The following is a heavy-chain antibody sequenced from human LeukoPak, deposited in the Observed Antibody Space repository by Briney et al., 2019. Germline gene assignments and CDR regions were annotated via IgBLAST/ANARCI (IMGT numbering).Heavy chain of an antibody. D-gene: IGHD5-18*01. CDR1: GFTFSSYS. Sequence: AGGSLRLSCAASGFTFSSYSMNWVRQAPGKGLEWVSSISSSSSYIYYADSVKGRFTISRDNAKNSLYLQMNSLRAEDTAVYYCARLKGYSYGYPLDYWGQGTLVTVSS. CDR3: ARLKGYSYGYPLDY. CDR2: ISSSSSYI. V-gene: IGHV3-21*01. J-gene: IGHJ4*02.